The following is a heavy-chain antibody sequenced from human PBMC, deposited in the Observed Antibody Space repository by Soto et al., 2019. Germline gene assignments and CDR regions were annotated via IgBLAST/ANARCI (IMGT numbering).Heavy chain of an antibody. Sequence: SETLSLTCTVSGGSISGFYWSWIRQAPEKELEWIGNIHSSGSTKYNPSLRRRVTISVDTSKNQFSLRLDSVTAADTAVYYCARLLTTGGSLNWFDPWGQGTLVTVSS. D-gene: IGHD2-15*01. V-gene: IGHV4-59*03. CDR2: IHSSGST. J-gene: IGHJ5*02. CDR1: GGSISGFY. CDR3: ARLLTTGGSLNWFDP.